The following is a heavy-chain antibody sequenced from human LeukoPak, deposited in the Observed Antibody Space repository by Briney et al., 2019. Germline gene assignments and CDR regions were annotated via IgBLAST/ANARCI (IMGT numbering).Heavy chain of an antibody. D-gene: IGHD6-25*01. Sequence: RSLRLSCAASGFTFTNYGMHWVRQAPGKGLEWVAVIWYDGSNQYYADSVKGRFTISRDNSKNTLYLQMNSLRAEDTAVYYCSANFDFWGQGTLVTVSS. J-gene: IGHJ4*02. CDR1: GFTFTNYG. CDR3: SANFDF. CDR2: IWYDGSNQ. V-gene: IGHV3-33*01.